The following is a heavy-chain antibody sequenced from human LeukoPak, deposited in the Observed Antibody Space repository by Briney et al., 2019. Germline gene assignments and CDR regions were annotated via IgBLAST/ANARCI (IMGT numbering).Heavy chain of an antibody. CDR3: ARDWGGPDDY. J-gene: IGHJ4*02. D-gene: IGHD3-16*01. V-gene: IGHV3-9*01. CDR2: ISWNSGSI. CDR1: GFTFDDYA. Sequence: PGGSLRLSCAASGFTFDDYAMHWVRQAPGKGLEWVSGISWNSGSIGYADSVKGRFTTSRDNAKNSLCLQMNSLRVEDTAVYYCARDWGGPDDYWGQGILVTVSS.